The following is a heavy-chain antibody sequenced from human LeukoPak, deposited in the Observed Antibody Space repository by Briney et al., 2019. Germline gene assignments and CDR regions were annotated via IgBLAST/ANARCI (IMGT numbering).Heavy chain of an antibody. CDR1: GYTFTGYA. D-gene: IGHD1-26*01. CDR2: INTNTGNP. V-gene: IGHV7-4-1*02. J-gene: IGHJ5*02. Sequence: ASVKVSCKASGYTFTGYAMNWVRQAPGQGLEWMGWINTNTGNPTYAQGFTGRFVFSLDTSVSTAYLQISSLKAEDTAVYYCASGELRSWFDPWGQGTLVTVSS. CDR3: ASGELRSWFDP.